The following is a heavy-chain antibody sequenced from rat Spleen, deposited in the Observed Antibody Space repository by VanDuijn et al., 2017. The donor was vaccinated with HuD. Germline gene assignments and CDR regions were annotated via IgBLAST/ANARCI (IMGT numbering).Heavy chain of an antibody. CDR2: ISYGDSSGHSGT. CDR1: GFTFSDYG. J-gene: IGHJ2*01. CDR3: ARRHYGYTDYFDY. Sequence: EVQLVASGGGLVQHGRSLKLSCAASGFTFSDYGVAWVRQAPTTGLEWVATISYGDSSGHSGTYYRESVRGRFTISRDDAKSTLSLQMDSLRSEDTATYYCARRHYGYTDYFDYWGQGVMVTVSS. V-gene: IGHV5-29*01. D-gene: IGHD1-9*01.